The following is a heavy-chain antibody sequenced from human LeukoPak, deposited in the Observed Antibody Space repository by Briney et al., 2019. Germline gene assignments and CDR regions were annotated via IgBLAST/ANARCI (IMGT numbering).Heavy chain of an antibody. Sequence: ASVKVSCKASGYTFTSYGINWVRQAPGQGLEWMGWISAYNGNTNYAQELQGRVTMTTDTSTTTAYMELRSLRSDDTAVYYCATYVLRFPGTNDYWGQGTLVTVSS. J-gene: IGHJ4*02. D-gene: IGHD3-3*01. CDR2: ISAYNGNT. V-gene: IGHV1-18*01. CDR1: GYTFTSYG. CDR3: ATYVLRFPGTNDY.